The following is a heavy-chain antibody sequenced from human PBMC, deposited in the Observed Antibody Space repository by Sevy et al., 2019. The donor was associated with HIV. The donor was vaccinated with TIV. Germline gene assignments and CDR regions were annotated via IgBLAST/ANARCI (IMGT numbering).Heavy chain of an antibody. CDR3: ARGPPDEYSSSWLNWFDP. CDR1: GGSFSGYY. D-gene: IGHD6-13*01. Sequence: SETLSLTCAVYGGSFSGYYWSWIRQPPGRGLEWIGEINHSGSTNYNPSLKSRVTISVDTSKNQFSLKLSSVTAADTAVYYCARGPPDEYSSSWLNWFDPWGQRTLVTVSS. J-gene: IGHJ5*02. V-gene: IGHV4-34*01. CDR2: INHSGST.